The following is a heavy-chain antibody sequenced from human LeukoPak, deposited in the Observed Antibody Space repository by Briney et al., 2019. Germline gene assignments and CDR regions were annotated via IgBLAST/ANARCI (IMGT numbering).Heavy chain of an antibody. CDR3: ARASPGYGACDLC. J-gene: IGHJ4*02. CDR1: GVTFSSYS. D-gene: IGHD5-12*01. V-gene: IGHV3-7*04. Sequence: PGGSLRLSCAASGVTFSSYSMSWVRQAPGKGLEWVANIKQEGSGKYPVDSVKGRFTIFRDNATKTLYLKMNSLRAEHTAVYYCARASPGYGACDLCWCRGTLATVSS. CDR2: IKQEGSGK.